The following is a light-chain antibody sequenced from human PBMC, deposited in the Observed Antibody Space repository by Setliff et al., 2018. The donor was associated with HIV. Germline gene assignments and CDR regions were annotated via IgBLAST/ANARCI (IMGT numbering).Light chain of an antibody. CDR3: SSYAGSNDLGV. Sequence: QPVLTQPPSAPGSPGQPVTISCTGTSSDVGGYNYVSWYQQHPGKAPKLMIYEVSKRPSGVPDRFSGSKSGNTASLTVSGLQAEDEADYYCSSYAGSNDLGVFGTGTKVTVL. V-gene: IGLV2-8*01. CDR2: EVS. J-gene: IGLJ1*01. CDR1: SSDVGGYNY.